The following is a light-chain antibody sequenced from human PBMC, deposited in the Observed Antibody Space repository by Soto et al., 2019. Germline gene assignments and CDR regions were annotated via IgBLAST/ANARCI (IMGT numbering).Light chain of an antibody. CDR3: GTWDSSLSAGGYV. Sequence: QSVLTQPPSVSAAPGQKVTISCSGSSSNIGNNYVSWYQQLPGTAPKLLIYENNKRPSGIPDRFSGSESGTSATLGITGLQTGDEADYYCGTWDSSLSAGGYVFGTGTKLTVL. CDR2: ENN. V-gene: IGLV1-51*02. CDR1: SSNIGNNY. J-gene: IGLJ1*01.